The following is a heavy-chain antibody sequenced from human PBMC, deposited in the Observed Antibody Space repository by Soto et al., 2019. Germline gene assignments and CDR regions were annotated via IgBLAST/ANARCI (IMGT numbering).Heavy chain of an antibody. CDR1: GFTFSSYA. CDR2: IDYTGGYS. Sequence: GGSLRLSCAASGFTFSSYAMNWVRQAPGKGLEWVSTIDYTGGYSYYADSVKGRFTISRDNSQKTLDLQMNSLGAEDTAIYYCAKVPLRPYCSSVSCPFDYWGQGTLVTVSS. CDR3: AKVPLRPYCSSVSCPFDY. D-gene: IGHD2-2*01. J-gene: IGHJ4*02. V-gene: IGHV3-23*01.